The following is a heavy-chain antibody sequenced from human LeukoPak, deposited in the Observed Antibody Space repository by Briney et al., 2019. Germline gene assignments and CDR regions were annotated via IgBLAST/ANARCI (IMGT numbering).Heavy chain of an antibody. J-gene: IGHJ5*02. CDR1: GFTLSSKY. V-gene: IGHV3-66*01. CDR2: IYRGGTT. CDR3: ARENLSAGSPPWFDP. Sequence: GGSRRLSCAVAGFTLSSKYMSWVRQPEGKGREWVSVIYRGGTTYFADSVKARFTISRDNSKNTLYLQMNSLRAEDTAVYSCARENLSAGSPPWFDPWGQGTLVTVSS. D-gene: IGHD3-3*02.